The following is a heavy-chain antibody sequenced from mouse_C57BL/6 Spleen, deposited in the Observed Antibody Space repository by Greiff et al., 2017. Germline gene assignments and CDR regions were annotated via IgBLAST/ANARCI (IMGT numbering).Heavy chain of an antibody. CDR3: ASITTVVANWYFDV. CDR2: IRNKANGYTT. D-gene: IGHD1-1*01. V-gene: IGHV7-3*01. Sequence: EVQLQESGGGLVQPGGSLSLSCAASGFTFTDYYMSWVRQPPGKALEWLGFIRNKANGYTTEYSASVKGRFTISRDNSQSILYLQMNALRAEDSATYYCASITTVVANWYFDVWGTGTTVTVSS. CDR1: GFTFTDYY. J-gene: IGHJ1*03.